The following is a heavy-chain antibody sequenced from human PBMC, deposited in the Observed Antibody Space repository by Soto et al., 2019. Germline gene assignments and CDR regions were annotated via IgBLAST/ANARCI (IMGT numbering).Heavy chain of an antibody. Sequence: QVQLVQSGAEVKKPGSSVKVSCKAPGGTFSSYAISWVRQAPGQGLEWMGGIIPIFGTANYAQKFQGRVTITADKFTSTAYMEPSIVWSVDMAVYYCVNYWVATITYYYGMDVWVQGTTVTVSS. V-gene: IGHV1-69*14. CDR1: GGTFSSYA. CDR2: IIPIFGTA. D-gene: IGHD5-12*01. J-gene: IGHJ6*02. CDR3: VNYWVATITYYYGMDV.